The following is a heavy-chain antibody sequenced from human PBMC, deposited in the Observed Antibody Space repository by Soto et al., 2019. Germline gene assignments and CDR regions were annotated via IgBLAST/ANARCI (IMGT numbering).Heavy chain of an antibody. J-gene: IGHJ6*02. CDR3: AKGGGDSLRYGMDV. CDR1: GFIFSSSA. V-gene: IGHV3-23*01. CDR2: ISGSGGSI. Sequence: EVQLLDSGGGLVQPGGALRLSCSASGFIFSSSAMKWVRQAPGKGLEWVSAISGSGGSIYYADAVKGRFTISRDNSKTTLYLQMDSLRAEDTAVYYCAKGGGDSLRYGMDVWGQGTTVTVSS. D-gene: IGHD2-21*02.